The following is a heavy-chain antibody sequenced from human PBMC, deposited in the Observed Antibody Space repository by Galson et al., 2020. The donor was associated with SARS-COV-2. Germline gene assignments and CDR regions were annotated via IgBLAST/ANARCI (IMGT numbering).Heavy chain of an antibody. CDR1: GYSFADYW. D-gene: IGHD6-19*01. CDR3: ARHGASDGWYEGMDY. V-gene: IGHV5-51*01. CDR2: IYPGDSYT. J-gene: IGHJ4*02. Sequence: GESLKISCKGSGYSFADYWIGWVRQMPGKGLQWLGVIYPGDSYTIYSPSFQGQVTVSADKSINTAYLQWSSLEASDTAMYYCARHGASDGWYEGMDYWGQGTLVTVSS.